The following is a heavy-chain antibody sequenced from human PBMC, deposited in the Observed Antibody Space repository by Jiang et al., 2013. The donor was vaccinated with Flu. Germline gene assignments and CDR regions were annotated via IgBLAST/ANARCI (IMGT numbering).Heavy chain of an antibody. J-gene: IGHJ3*02. Sequence: PGLVKPSETLSLTCTVSGGSISSSSYYWGWIRQPPGKGLEWIGSIYYSGSTYYNPSLKSRVTISVDTSKNQFSLKLSSVTAADTAVYYCARSQDAFDIWGQGTMVTVSS. V-gene: IGHV4-39*01. CDR1: GGSISSSSYY. CDR2: IYYSGST. CDR3: ARSQDAFDI.